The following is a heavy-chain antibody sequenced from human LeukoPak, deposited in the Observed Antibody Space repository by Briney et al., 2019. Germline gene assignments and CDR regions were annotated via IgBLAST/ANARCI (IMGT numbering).Heavy chain of an antibody. Sequence: GASVKVSCKASGYTFTSYDINWVRQATGQGLEWMGWINTNTGNPTYAQGFTGRFVFSLDTSVSTAYLQISSLKAEDTAVYYCARDRIRVVVPAAIRNWFDPWGQGTLVTVSS. CDR3: ARDRIRVVVPAAIRNWFDP. J-gene: IGHJ5*02. D-gene: IGHD2-2*01. V-gene: IGHV7-4-1*02. CDR1: GYTFTSYD. CDR2: INTNTGNP.